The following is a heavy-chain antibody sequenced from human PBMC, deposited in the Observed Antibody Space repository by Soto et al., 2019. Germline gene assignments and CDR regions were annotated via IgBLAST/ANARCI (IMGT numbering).Heavy chain of an antibody. CDR3: ARHPRDIVVVVAVGFDP. D-gene: IGHD2-15*01. CDR1: GGSISSSSYY. CDR2: IYYSGST. V-gene: IGHV4-39*01. J-gene: IGHJ5*02. Sequence: SETLSLTCTVSGGSISSSSYYWGWIRQPPGKGLEWIGSIYYSGSTYYNPSLKSRVTISVDTSKNQFSLKLSSVTAADTAVYYCARHPRDIVVVVAVGFDPWGQGTLVTVSS.